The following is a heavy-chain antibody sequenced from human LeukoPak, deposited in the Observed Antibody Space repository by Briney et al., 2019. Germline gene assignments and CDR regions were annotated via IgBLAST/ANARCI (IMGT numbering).Heavy chain of an antibody. Sequence: ASVKVSCKASGYTFTSNYMHWVRQAPGQGLEWMGVIAPSSGTTSYAQKFQGRVTMTRDTSTSTLYMELSSLTSEDTAVYYCARASGSSAVPFDYWGQGTLVTASS. CDR2: IAPSSGTT. D-gene: IGHD3-10*01. CDR1: GYTFTSNY. V-gene: IGHV1-46*01. CDR3: ARASGSSAVPFDY. J-gene: IGHJ4*02.